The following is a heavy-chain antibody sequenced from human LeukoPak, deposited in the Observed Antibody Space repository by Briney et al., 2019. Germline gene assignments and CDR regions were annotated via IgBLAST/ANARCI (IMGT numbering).Heavy chain of an antibody. CDR2: INHSGST. CDR3: ASGYSYGLPFPY. J-gene: IGHJ4*02. Sequence: SETLSLTCAVYGGSFSGYYWSWIRQPPGKGLEWIGEINHSGSTNYNPSLKSRVTISVDTSKNQFSLKLSSVTAADTAVYYCASGYSYGLPFPYWGQGTLVTVSS. V-gene: IGHV4-34*01. D-gene: IGHD5-18*01. CDR1: GGSFSGYY.